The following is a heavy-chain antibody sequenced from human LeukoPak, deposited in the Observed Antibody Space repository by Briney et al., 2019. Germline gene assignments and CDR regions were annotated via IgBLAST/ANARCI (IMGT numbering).Heavy chain of an antibody. CDR3: ARLSRSGYYMDV. Sequence: SETLSLTCTASGGSISSYYWSWIRQPAGKGLEWIGRIYTSRSTNYNPSLKSRGTISVDKSKNQFSLKLSSVTAADTAVYYCARLSRSGYYMDVWGKGTTVTVSS. D-gene: IGHD3-3*01. CDR2: IYTSRST. V-gene: IGHV4-4*07. CDR1: GGSISSYY. J-gene: IGHJ6*03.